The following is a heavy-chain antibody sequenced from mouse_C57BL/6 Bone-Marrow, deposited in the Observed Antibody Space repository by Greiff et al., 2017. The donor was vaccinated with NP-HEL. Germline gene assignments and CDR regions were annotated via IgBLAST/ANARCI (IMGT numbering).Heavy chain of an antibody. CDR2: IYPGDGDT. CDR1: GYAFSSYW. Sequence: VQLKESGAELVKPGASVKISCKASGYAFSSYWMNWVKQRPGKGLEWIGQIYPGDGDTNYNGKFKGKATLTADKSSSTAYMQLSSLTSEDSAVYFCARWILRFSGDYWGQGTSVTVSS. D-gene: IGHD1-1*01. V-gene: IGHV1-80*01. J-gene: IGHJ4*01. CDR3: ARWILRFSGDY.